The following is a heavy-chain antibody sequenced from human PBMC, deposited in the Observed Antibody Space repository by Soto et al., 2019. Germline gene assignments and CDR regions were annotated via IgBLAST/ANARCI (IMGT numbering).Heavy chain of an antibody. V-gene: IGHV4-34*01. CDR3: ARGEQYSGRIFDY. Sequence: PSETLSLTCAVYSGSFSGHYWNWIRQPPGKGLEWIGEINQSGSTNYNPSLKSRVTISLETSKNQFSLKLSPVTPEDTAVYFCARGEQYSGRIFDYWGQGTLVTVSS. CDR1: SGSFSGHY. CDR2: INQSGST. J-gene: IGHJ4*01. D-gene: IGHD1-26*01.